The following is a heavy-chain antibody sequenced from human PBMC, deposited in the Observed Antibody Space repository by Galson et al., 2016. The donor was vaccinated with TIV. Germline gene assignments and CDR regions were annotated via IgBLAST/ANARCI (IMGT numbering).Heavy chain of an antibody. V-gene: IGHV3-48*03. D-gene: IGHD7-27*01. CDR3: AREDLYGDQGILGYYGMDV. J-gene: IGHJ6*02. CDR2: ISMSGSSI. Sequence: SLRLSCAASGFIFSSYEMNWVRQAPGKGLEWVSKISMSGSSIQYADSAKGRFTIARDNAKNSLYLQMNGLRAEDTAVYYCAREDLYGDQGILGYYGMDVWGQGTTVTVSS. CDR1: GFIFSSYE.